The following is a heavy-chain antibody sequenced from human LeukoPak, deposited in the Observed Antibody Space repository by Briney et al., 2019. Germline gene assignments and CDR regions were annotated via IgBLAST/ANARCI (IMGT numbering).Heavy chain of an antibody. V-gene: IGHV5-51*01. CDR3: ATTLTNYCSSTSCYADH. J-gene: IGHJ4*01. CDR2: IYLLDSDA. D-gene: IGHD2-2*01. CDR1: EYTFTNYW. Sequence: GESLKISCKVAEYTFTNYWIGWVRQMPGQGLEWVGIIYLLDSDARYRPSLQDQVTISADKSTRTAYLQWSSLKASDSAMYYCATTLTNYCSSTSCYADHWGQGTLVTVSS.